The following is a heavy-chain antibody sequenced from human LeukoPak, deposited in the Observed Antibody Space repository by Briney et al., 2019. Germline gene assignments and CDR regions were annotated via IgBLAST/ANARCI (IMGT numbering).Heavy chain of an antibody. V-gene: IGHV3-48*03. D-gene: IGHD7-27*01. J-gene: IGHJ4*02. Sequence: PGGSLRLSCGASGFTFSSYGMTWVRQAPGKGLEWVSHISPRGDVISYEDSVKGRFIISRDDAESSLYLQMNSLRVEDTAVYYCARDEDGDQEFDYWGQGTLVTVSS. CDR3: ARDEDGDQEFDY. CDR2: ISPRGDVI. CDR1: GFTFSSYG.